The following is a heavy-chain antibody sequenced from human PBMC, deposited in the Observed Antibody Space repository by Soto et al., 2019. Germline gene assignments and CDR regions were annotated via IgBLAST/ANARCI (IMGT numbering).Heavy chain of an antibody. D-gene: IGHD6-13*01. CDR2: LCYGGST. J-gene: IGHJ4*01. CDR3: ARTTIAPQLFMYPFDS. CDR1: GASISSNTDY. V-gene: IGHV4-39*01. Sequence: SESQSLTCTVSGASISSNTDYWAWIRRPPGTGLESIGSLCYGGSTYYNPSLKSRLNHSVDSSKNQLSLELNPVTAADTAVYYCARTTIAPQLFMYPFDSWGQGTLVTVSS.